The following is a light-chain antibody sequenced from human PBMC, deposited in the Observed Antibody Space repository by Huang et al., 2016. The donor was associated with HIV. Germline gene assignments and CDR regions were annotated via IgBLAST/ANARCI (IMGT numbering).Light chain of an antibody. CDR1: QSVSTW. Sequence: DIQMTQSPSILSASVGDRVTITCRASQSVSTWLAWYQQKPGHPPKRLIYKSSTLESGVPSRFSSSGSGTEFTLTISSLQPDDFATYYCQQYNTFWTFGQGTKV. CDR2: KSS. CDR3: QQYNTFWT. J-gene: IGKJ1*01. V-gene: IGKV1-5*03.